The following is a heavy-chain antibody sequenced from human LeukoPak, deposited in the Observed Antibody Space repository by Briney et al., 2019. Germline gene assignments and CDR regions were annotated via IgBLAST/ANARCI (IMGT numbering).Heavy chain of an antibody. D-gene: IGHD4-11*01. Sequence: GGSLRLSCAASGFTFSSFEMNWVRQAPGQGLEWVSYISSSGSTIYYADSVKGRFTISRDNANNSLYLQINSLRVEDTAVYYCARDGDHSEVAYFDYWGRGTLVTVSS. V-gene: IGHV3-48*03. CDR2: ISSSGSTI. CDR1: GFTFSSFE. J-gene: IGHJ4*02. CDR3: ARDGDHSEVAYFDY.